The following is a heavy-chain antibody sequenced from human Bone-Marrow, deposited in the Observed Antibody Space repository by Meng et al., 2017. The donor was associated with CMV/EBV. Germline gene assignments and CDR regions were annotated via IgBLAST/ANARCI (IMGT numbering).Heavy chain of an antibody. D-gene: IGHD3-10*01. CDR3: ARDWFGDGSGSPPLYYFDY. J-gene: IGHJ4*02. V-gene: IGHV1-46*01. CDR1: GYTFTSYY. Sequence: ASVKVSCKASGYTFTSYYMHWVRQAPGQGLEWMGIINPSGGSTSYAQKFQGRVTMTRDTSTSTVYTELSSLRSEDTAVYYCARDWFGDGSGSPPLYYFDYWGQGTLVTVSS. CDR2: INPSGGST.